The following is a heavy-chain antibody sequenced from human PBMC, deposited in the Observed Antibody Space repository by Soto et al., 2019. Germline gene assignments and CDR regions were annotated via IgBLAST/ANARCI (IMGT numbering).Heavy chain of an antibody. CDR3: AKVRGENRYCTSTSGLYYGHH. D-gene: IGHD2-2*01. J-gene: IGHJ5*02. V-gene: IGHV3-23*01. CDR1: GFTFSTSA. Sequence: EVQLLESGGGLVQPGGSLRLSCEASGFTFSTSAMSWVRHAPGKGLDWVSTISDSGSTYYADSVKGRFTISRDNSKNTLYLQMNSLRAEDTAISYCAKVRGENRYCTSTSGLYYGHHLGKGVLVTVSS. CDR2: ISDSGST.